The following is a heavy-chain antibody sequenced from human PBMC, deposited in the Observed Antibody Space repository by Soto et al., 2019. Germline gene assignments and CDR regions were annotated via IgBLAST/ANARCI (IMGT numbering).Heavy chain of an antibody. CDR2: IYHSGST. J-gene: IGHJ6*02. D-gene: IGHD7-27*01. CDR1: GGSINSGDYS. CDR3: ATNHAYHGMDV. V-gene: IGHV4-30-2*01. Sequence: QLQLQESGSGLVKPSQTLSLTCAVSGGSINSGDYSWSWIRQPPGKGLEWIGYIYHSGSTNYNPSLKSRVTISLDRSRNHFSLKLSAVTAADTAVYYCATNHAYHGMDVWGQGTTVTVSS.